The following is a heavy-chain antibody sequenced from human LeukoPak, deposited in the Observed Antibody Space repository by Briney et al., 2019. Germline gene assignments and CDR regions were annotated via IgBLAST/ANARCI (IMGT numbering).Heavy chain of an antibody. CDR2: ISGSGGNT. Sequence: QSGGSLRLSCAASGFTVNTYAMSWVRQAPGKGLECVSGISGSGGNTYYADSVKGRFTISRDNSKNTLYLQMNSLRAEDTAVYYCAKDGTVWNYDILTGYYDFDYWGQGTLVTVSS. J-gene: IGHJ4*02. CDR1: GFTVNTYA. CDR3: AKDGTVWNYDILTGYYDFDY. D-gene: IGHD3-9*01. V-gene: IGHV3-23*01.